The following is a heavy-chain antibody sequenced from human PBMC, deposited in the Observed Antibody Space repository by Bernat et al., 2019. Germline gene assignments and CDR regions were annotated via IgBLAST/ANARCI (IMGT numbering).Heavy chain of an antibody. D-gene: IGHD1-26*01. CDR1: GFSFSSSA. V-gene: IGHV3-23*01. Sequence: LESGGGFLQPGGSLRLSCAASGFSFSSSAMRWVRQAPGQGLECVSTISGSGDSTFYANSVRCRFTISRDNYKNTVFLQMNSLRAEDTALYYCARQGSGNW. CDR2: ISGSGDST. J-gene: IGHJ5*01. CDR3: ARQGSGNW.